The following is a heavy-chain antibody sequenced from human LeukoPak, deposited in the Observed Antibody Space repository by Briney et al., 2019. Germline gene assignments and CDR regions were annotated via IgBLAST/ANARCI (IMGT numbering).Heavy chain of an antibody. V-gene: IGHV3-21*01. CDR2: ISSSTSYI. Sequence: GGSLRLSCAASGFTFSSYSMNWVRQAPGKGLEWVSSISSSTSYIYYADSVKGRFTISRDNAKNSLYLQMNSLRAEDTAVYHCATVRATGYCSTTSCYSERDYWGQGTLVTVSS. CDR1: GFTFSSYS. CDR3: ATVRATGYCSTTSCYSERDY. J-gene: IGHJ4*02. D-gene: IGHD2-2*03.